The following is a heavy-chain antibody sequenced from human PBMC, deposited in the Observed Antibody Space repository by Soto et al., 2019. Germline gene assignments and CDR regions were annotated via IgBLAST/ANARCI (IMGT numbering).Heavy chain of an antibody. Sequence: SVKVSCKASGGTFSSYTISWVRQAPGQGLEWMGRIIPILGIANYAQKFQGRVTITADKSTSTAYMELSSLRSEDTAVYYCARETLHNGYYYDSRGYSDWGQGTLVTVSS. CDR2: IIPILGIA. V-gene: IGHV1-69*04. CDR3: ARETLHNGYYYDSRGYSD. D-gene: IGHD3-22*01. CDR1: GGTFSSYT. J-gene: IGHJ4*02.